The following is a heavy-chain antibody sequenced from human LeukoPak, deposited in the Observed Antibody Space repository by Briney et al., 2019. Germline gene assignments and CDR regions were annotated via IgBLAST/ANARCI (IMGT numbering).Heavy chain of an antibody. J-gene: IGHJ6*03. CDR2: ISYDGENR. D-gene: IGHD6-13*01. CDR3: ARVGYSSSWYYYYYMDV. V-gene: IGHV3-30*04. CDR1: GFSFSNYA. Sequence: GGSLRLSCAASGFSFSNYAMHWVRQAPGKGLEWVALISYDGENRDYADSVKGRFTISRDNAKNSLYLQMNSLRAEDTAVYYCARVGYSSSWYYYYYMDVWGKGTTVTISS.